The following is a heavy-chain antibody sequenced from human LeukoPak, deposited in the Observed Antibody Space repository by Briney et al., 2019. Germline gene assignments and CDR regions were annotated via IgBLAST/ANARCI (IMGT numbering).Heavy chain of an antibody. J-gene: IGHJ6*02. V-gene: IGHV1-18*01. CDR1: GYTFTSHG. CDR2: ISGYNGDT. D-gene: IGHD5-18*01. CDR3: AYSEVQLWGLGYYYYGMDV. Sequence: ASMKVSCRTSGYTFTSHGITWVRQAPGQGLEWMGWISGYNGDTIYAQKFQGRVIISRDTSASTAYMELSSLRSEDTAVYYCAYSEVQLWGLGYYYYGMDVWGQGTTVTVSS.